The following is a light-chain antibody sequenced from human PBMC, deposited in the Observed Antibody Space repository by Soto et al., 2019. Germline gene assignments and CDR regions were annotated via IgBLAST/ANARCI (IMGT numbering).Light chain of an antibody. CDR1: QDISIY. CDR3: QHYENLPFT. Sequence: DIQMTQSPSSLSASVGDRVTITCQASQDISIYLNWYQQRPGRAPKLLIYDASNLETGVPSRFSGGGSGTDFSFTISSLQPEDIATYFCQHYENLPFTFGPGTKVDI. CDR2: DAS. V-gene: IGKV1-33*01. J-gene: IGKJ3*01.